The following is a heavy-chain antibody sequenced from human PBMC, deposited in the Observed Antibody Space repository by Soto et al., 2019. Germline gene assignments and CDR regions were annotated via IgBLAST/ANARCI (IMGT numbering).Heavy chain of an antibody. CDR3: ASVLSPPYMGHEPIAARPHYYYYGMDV. CDR2: INPSGGST. CDR1: GYTFTSYY. V-gene: IGHV1-46*01. J-gene: IGHJ6*02. D-gene: IGHD6-6*01. Sequence: ASVKVSCKASGYTFTSYYMHWVRQAPGQGLEWMGIINPSGGSTSYAQKFQGRVTMTRDTSTSTVYRELGSLRSEDTAVYYCASVLSPPYMGHEPIAARPHYYYYGMDVWGQGTTVTVSS.